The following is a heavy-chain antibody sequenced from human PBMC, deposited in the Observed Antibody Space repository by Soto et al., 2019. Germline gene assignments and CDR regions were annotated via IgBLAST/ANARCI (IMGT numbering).Heavy chain of an antibody. J-gene: IGHJ5*02. CDR1: GFTFSSYN. V-gene: IGHV3-21*01. D-gene: IGHD3-16*01. Sequence: GGSLRLSCVGSGFTFSSYNMNWVRQAPGKGLEWVSFISSGSEYRYYADSVRGRFNISRDNAQKSVYLLLNSLRPEDTAVYYCTRDRQLIQDWFDPWGQGTPVTVFS. CDR2: ISSGSEYR. CDR3: TRDRQLIQDWFDP.